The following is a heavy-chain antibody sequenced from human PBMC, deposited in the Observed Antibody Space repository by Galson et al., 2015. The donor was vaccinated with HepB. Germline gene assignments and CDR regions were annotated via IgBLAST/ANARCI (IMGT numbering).Heavy chain of an antibody. V-gene: IGHV3-7*03. CDR1: GFTFSSYW. J-gene: IGHJ4*02. CDR3: ARESMAAYYFDY. Sequence: SLRLSCAASGFTFSSYWMSWIRQAPGKGLEWVANMKQDGSKKYSVDSVKGRFTISRDNAKNSLYLQMNSLRAEDTAVYYCARESMAAYYFDYWGQGTLVTVSS. CDR2: MKQDGSKK. D-gene: IGHD2/OR15-2a*01.